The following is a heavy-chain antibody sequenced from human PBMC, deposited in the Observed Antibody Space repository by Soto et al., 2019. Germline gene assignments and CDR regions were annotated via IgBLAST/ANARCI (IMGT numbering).Heavy chain of an antibody. Sequence: SETLSLTCTVSGGSISSGGYFWSWILQPPGKGLEWIGNIFYSGTTYYNPSLKSRVTISVDTSKNQFSLKLSSVTAAVTAVYYWVRRYGYSFDYWGQGTLVTVSS. V-gene: IGHV4-31*03. D-gene: IGHD1-1*01. J-gene: IGHJ4*02. CDR3: VRRYGYSFDY. CDR2: IFYSGTT. CDR1: GGSISSGGYF.